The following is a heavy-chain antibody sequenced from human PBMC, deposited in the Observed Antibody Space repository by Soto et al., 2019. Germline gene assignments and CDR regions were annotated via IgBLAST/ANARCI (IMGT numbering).Heavy chain of an antibody. V-gene: IGHV3-23*01. CDR3: AKHEDFWSDYYYYFDY. D-gene: IGHD3-3*01. CDR1: GFTFSSYA. Sequence: PGGSLRLSCAASGFTFSSYAMSWVRQAPGKGLEWVSAISGSGGSTYYADSVKGRFTISRDNSKNTLYLQMNSLRAEDTAVYYCAKHEDFWSDYYYYFDYWGQGTLVTVSS. J-gene: IGHJ4*02. CDR2: ISGSGGST.